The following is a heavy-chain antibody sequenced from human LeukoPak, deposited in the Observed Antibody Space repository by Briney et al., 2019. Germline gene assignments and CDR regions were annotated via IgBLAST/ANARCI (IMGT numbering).Heavy chain of an antibody. V-gene: IGHV1-69*13. CDR2: IIPIFGTA. D-gene: IGHD2-15*01. CDR1: GGTFSSYA. CDR3: ARAYHCSGGSCYDFYYFDY. J-gene: IGHJ4*02. Sequence: ASVKVSCKASGGTFSSYAISWVRQAPGQGLEWMGGIIPIFGTANYAQKFQGRVTITADESTSTAYMELSSLRSEDTAVYYCARAYHCSGGSCYDFYYFDYWGQGTLVTVSS.